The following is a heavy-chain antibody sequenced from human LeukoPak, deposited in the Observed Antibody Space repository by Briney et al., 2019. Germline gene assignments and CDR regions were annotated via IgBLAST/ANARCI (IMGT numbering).Heavy chain of an antibody. J-gene: IGHJ4*02. D-gene: IGHD5-18*01. V-gene: IGHV5-51*01. CDR1: GYSFTSYW. CDR2: IDPSDSEP. CDR3: ARQTAMGRSGDY. Sequence: GESLKISCKASGYSFTSYWIGWVRQMPGKGLEWMGIIDPSDSEPRYTPYFQGQVTISVDKSLTTADLQWNSLKASDTAMYYCARQTAMGRSGDYWGQGTLVTVSS.